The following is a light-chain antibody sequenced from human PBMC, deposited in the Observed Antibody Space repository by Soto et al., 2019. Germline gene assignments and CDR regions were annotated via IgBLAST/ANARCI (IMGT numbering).Light chain of an antibody. CDR3: QQYSNSPPLT. CDR1: RSVGTF. J-gene: IGKJ4*01. CDR2: GAS. V-gene: IGKV3-20*01. Sequence: IVLTQSPATLSLSPGKRATLSCRASRSVGTFLAWYQQKPGQAPRLLIYGASSRATVIPDRFSGSGSGTDFTLTISRLEPEDFAVYYCQQYSNSPPLTFGGGTKVDIK.